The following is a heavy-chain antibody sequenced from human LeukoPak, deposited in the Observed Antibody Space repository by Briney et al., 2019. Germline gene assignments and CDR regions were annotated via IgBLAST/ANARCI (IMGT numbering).Heavy chain of an antibody. CDR3: ARLFYGDYGAFDM. V-gene: IGHV3-53*01. CDR2: IYVDGST. D-gene: IGHD4-17*01. CDR1: GFTVSSSY. J-gene: IGHJ3*02. Sequence: GGSLRLSCAASGFTVSSSYMSWVRQAPGKGLEWVSVIYVDGSTYYAGSVKGRFTISRDNSKNTVYLQMNSLRAEDTAVYYCARLFYGDYGAFDMWGQGTMVTVSS.